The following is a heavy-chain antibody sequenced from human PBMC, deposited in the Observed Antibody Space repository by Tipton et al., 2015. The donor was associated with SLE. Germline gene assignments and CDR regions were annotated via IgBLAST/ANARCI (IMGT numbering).Heavy chain of an antibody. V-gene: IGHV4-39*07. CDR3: ARLYGSDFDF. Sequence: TLSLTCAVSGGSMTSTRYYWGWIRQSPGKGLEWIGSLYHRGRTYYNPSLKSRLTISVDTSTNQFSLKLSSVTAADTAVYYCARLYGSDFDFWGQGTMVIVSS. J-gene: IGHJ3*01. CDR1: GGSMTSTRYY. CDR2: LYHRGRT. D-gene: IGHD2-2*02.